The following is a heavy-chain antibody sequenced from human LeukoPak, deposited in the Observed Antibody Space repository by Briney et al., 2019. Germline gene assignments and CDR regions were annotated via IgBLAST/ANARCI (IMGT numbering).Heavy chain of an antibody. J-gene: IGHJ4*02. D-gene: IGHD6-19*01. V-gene: IGHV3-48*04. CDR1: GFTFSNYS. CDR2: ISSSSSTI. Sequence: GGSLRLSCGGSGFTFSNYSINWVSQAPGKGLEWVSYISSSSSTIYYADSVKGRFTISRDNAKNSLYLQMNSLRAEDTAVYYCATSRIAVAFDYWGQGTLVTVSS. CDR3: ATSRIAVAFDY.